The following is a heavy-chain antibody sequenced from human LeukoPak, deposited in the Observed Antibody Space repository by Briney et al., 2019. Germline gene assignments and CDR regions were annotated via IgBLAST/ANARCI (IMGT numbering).Heavy chain of an antibody. CDR2: IIPIFGTA. CDR1: GCTFSSYA. CDR3: ARMVRGPIPAY. J-gene: IGHJ4*02. V-gene: IGHV1-69*13. Sequence: GASVSVSCKASGCTFSSYAISWVRQAPGQGLEWMGGIIPIFGTANYAQKFQGRVTITADESTSTAYMELSSLRSEDTAVYYCARMVRGPIPAYWGQGTLVTVSS. D-gene: IGHD3-10*01.